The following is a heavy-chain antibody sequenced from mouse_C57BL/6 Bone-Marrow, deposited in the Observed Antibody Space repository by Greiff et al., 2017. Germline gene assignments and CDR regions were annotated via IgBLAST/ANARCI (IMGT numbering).Heavy chain of an antibody. V-gene: IGHV1-74*01. J-gene: IGHJ3*01. D-gene: IGHD2-3*01. CDR3: APSDDYYVAVWFAY. Sequence: QVQLQQPGAELVKPGASVKVSCKASGYTFTSYWMQWVKQRPGQGLEWIGRIHPSDSDTNYNQKFKGKATLTVDKSSSTAYMQLSSLTSEDSAVXSCAPSDDYYVAVWFAYWGQGTLVTVSA. CDR2: IHPSDSDT. CDR1: GYTFTSYW.